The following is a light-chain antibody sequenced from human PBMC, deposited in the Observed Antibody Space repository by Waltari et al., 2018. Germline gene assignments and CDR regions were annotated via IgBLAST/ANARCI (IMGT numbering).Light chain of an antibody. CDR1: SSDVGRYKY. CDR3: SSYTADTTRV. CDR2: DVN. Sequence: QSPLTQPASVSGSPGQSITISCSGTSSDVGRYKYVSWFQQLPGKSPKLMLYDVNNRASGVSTRFSGSKSGNTASLTISGLQAGDEADYYCSSYTADTTRVFGGGTKLTVL. V-gene: IGLV2-14*03. J-gene: IGLJ3*02.